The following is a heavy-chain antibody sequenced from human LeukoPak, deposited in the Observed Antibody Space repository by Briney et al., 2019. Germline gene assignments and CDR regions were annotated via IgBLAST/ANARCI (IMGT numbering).Heavy chain of an antibody. J-gene: IGHJ3*02. D-gene: IGHD5-12*01. CDR1: GFTFSNYW. CDR2: INGAGRTT. Sequence: PGGSLRLSCAASGFTFSNYWMYWVRQGPGKGLMWVSRINGAGRTTNYADSVKGRFTISRDNAKNTMYLQMNSLRAEDTAMYFCARPIRGYDGFDIWGQGTMVTVSS. CDR3: ARPIRGYDGFDI. V-gene: IGHV3-74*01.